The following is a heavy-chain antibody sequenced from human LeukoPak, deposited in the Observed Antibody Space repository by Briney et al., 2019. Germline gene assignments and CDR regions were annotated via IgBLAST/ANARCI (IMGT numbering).Heavy chain of an antibody. CDR1: GYTSTSYG. Sequence: GASVNLSRKVSGYTSTSYGITWARQAPGQALEWMGWISAYIGNTTYAPKLQGRVTMTTDTSTSTAYREVRSLRPDGTAVYYRARRGRGSGRHAFYIWGQGTMVSVSS. D-gene: IGHD3-10*01. CDR2: ISAYIGNT. V-gene: IGHV1-18*01. CDR3: ARRGRGSGRHAFYI. J-gene: IGHJ3*02.